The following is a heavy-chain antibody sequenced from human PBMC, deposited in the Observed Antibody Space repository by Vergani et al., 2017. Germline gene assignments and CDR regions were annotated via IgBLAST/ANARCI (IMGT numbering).Heavy chain of an antibody. V-gene: IGHV3-15*01. J-gene: IGHJ3*02. CDR2: IKSKTDGGTT. D-gene: IGHD3-9*01. CDR1: GFTFSNAW. Sequence: EVQMVESGGGLVKPGGSLRLSCAASGFTFSNAWMSWVRQAPGKGLEWVGRIKSKTDGGTTDYAAPVKGRFTISRDDSKNTLYLQMNSLKTEDTAVYYCANSRLRYFDWFTDAFDIWGQGTMVTVSS. CDR3: ANSRLRYFDWFTDAFDI.